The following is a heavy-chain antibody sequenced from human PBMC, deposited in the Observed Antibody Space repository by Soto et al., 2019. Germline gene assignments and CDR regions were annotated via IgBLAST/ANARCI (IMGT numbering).Heavy chain of an antibody. V-gene: IGHV1-2*02. D-gene: IGHD3-22*01. CDR3: ARGSGYYYDSSGYLAVDY. CDR1: GYTFTGYY. Sequence: QVQLVQSGAEVKKPGASVKVSCKASGYTFTGYYMHWVRQAPGQGLEWMGWINPNSGGTNYAQKFQGRGTMTRDTSISTAYMELSRLRSDDTAVYYCARGSGYYYDSSGYLAVDYWGQGTLVTVSS. CDR2: INPNSGGT. J-gene: IGHJ4*02.